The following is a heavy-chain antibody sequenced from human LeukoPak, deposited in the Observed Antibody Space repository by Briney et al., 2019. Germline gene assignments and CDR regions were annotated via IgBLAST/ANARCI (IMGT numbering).Heavy chain of an antibody. CDR2: IYYSGST. CDR3: ARGDYGPMDY. V-gene: IGHV4-39*07. CDR1: GGSINSGSYY. J-gene: IGHJ4*02. Sequence: SETLSHTCTVSGGSINSGSYYWGWIRQPPGKGLEWIGSIYYSGSTYYNPSLKSRVTISVDTSKNQFSLKLSSVTAADTAVYYCARGDYGPMDYWGQGTLVTVSS. D-gene: IGHD4-17*01.